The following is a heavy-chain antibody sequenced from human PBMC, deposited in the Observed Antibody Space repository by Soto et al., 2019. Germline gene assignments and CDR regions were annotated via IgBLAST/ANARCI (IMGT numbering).Heavy chain of an antibody. CDR1: GYIFINYY. V-gene: IGHV1-46*01. Sequence: GASVKVSCKASGYIFINYYIHWVRQAPGQGLEWIGIINPNGGSTNYAQKFRGRVTMTTDTSTSTVYLDLRSLRSDDTAVYYCARDRGVAPPVAGNTHYYYYMDVWGKGTTVTVSS. CDR3: ARDRGVAPPVAGNTHYYYYMDV. CDR2: INPNGGST. D-gene: IGHD6-19*01. J-gene: IGHJ6*03.